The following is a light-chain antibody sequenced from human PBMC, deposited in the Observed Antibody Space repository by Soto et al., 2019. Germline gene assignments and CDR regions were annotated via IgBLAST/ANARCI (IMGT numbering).Light chain of an antibody. CDR1: QSVSSN. CDR3: QQYNNWDSIT. V-gene: IGKV3-11*01. CDR2: DAS. J-gene: IGKJ5*01. Sequence: ENVLTQSTATLSLSPGERATLSCMASQSVSSNLAWYQQKPGQAPRLLIYDASNRATGIPARFSGSGSGTDFTLPISSLQTPDFAVYYCQQYNNWDSITFGHGTRLEIK.